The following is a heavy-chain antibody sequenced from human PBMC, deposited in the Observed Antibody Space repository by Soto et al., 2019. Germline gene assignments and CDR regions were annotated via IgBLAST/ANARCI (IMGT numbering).Heavy chain of an antibody. CDR3: ARDRPLYYGDYVAVAFDI. J-gene: IGHJ3*02. D-gene: IGHD4-17*01. Sequence: ASVKVSCKASGYTFTTYGISWVRQAPGQGLEWRGWISTYNGNTKYAQKLQGRVTMTTDTSTSTAYLELRSLRSDDTAVYSCARDRPLYYGDYVAVAFDIWGQGTMVTVSS. V-gene: IGHV1-18*01. CDR1: GYTFTTYG. CDR2: ISTYNGNT.